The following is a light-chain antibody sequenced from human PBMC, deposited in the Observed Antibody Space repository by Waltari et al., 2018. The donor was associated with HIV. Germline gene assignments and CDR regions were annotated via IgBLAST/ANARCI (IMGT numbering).Light chain of an antibody. J-gene: IGLJ3*02. CDR2: EVT. Sequence: QSALTQPPSASGSLGQSVTIPCTGSSSDLGAYDSVSWFQQHPRSAPKLLLYEVTRRPSSVSDRFSGSRSGSTAFLTVAGLQPDDEATYFCSSYGDSLRVLFGGGTNVTVL. V-gene: IGLV2-8*01. CDR1: SSDLGAYDS. CDR3: SSYGDSLRVL.